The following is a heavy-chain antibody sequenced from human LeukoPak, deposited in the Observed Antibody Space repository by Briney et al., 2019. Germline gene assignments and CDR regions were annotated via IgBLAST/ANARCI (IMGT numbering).Heavy chain of an antibody. CDR2: LYTRGST. Sequence: SETLSLTCTVSGGSVSSYSWNWIRQPAGKGLEWIGRLYTRGSTTYDPSLKSRVTMSVDTSKKHFSLKLSSVTAADTAVYYCARDQGDYGDHRYFDYWGQGTLVTVSS. CDR3: ARDQGDYGDHRYFDY. CDR1: GGSVSSYS. V-gene: IGHV4-4*07. D-gene: IGHD4-17*01. J-gene: IGHJ4*02.